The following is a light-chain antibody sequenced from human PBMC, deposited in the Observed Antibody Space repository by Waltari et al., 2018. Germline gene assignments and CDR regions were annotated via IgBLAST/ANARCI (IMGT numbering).Light chain of an antibody. CDR3: SSYTTSTTLL. CDR1: STDVGAYNF. CDR2: DVG. Sequence: QSALTQPASVSGSPGQSITISCTGSSTDVGAYNFVSWYQQHPGKAPKLILYDVGNPPSGISHRFSASKSGNTASLTISGLQEEDEGEYYCSSYTTSTTLLFGTGTRLTVL. V-gene: IGLV2-14*01. J-gene: IGLJ1*01.